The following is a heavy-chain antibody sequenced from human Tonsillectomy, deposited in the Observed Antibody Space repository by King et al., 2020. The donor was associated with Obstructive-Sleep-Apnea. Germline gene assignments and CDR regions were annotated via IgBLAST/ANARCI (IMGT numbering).Heavy chain of an antibody. CDR2: ISSSSRYI. CDR3: ARADTAFYYYYGMDV. V-gene: IGHV3-21*01. CDR1: GFTFSSYS. J-gene: IGHJ6*02. Sequence: QLVQSGGGLVKPGGSLSLSCAASGFTFSSYSMNWVRQAPGKGLEWVSSISSSSRYIYYPDSVKGRFTISRDNAKNSLYLQMNSLRAEDTAVYYCARADTAFYYYYGMDVWGQGTTVTVSS. D-gene: IGHD3-16*01.